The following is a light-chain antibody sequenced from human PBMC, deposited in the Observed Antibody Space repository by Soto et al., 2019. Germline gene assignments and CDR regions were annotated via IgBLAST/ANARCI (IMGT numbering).Light chain of an antibody. CDR3: QQYGSSIT. V-gene: IGKV3-20*01. CDR2: GAS. CDR1: QSVSSSY. Sequence: EIVMTQSPATLSVSPGERATLSFMASQSVSSSYFAWYQHKPGQAPRLLIYGASSRATGIPDRFSGSGSGTDFTLTISRLEPEDFAVYYCQQYGSSITFGQGTRLEIK. J-gene: IGKJ5*01.